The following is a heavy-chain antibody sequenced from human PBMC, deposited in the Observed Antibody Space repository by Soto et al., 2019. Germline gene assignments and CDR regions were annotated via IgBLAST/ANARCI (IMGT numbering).Heavy chain of an antibody. CDR2: ISYDGSNK. V-gene: IGHV3-30-3*01. CDR1: GFTFSSYA. CDR3: ARDGTIFGVVMPYYFDY. D-gene: IGHD3-3*01. Sequence: GGSLRLSCAASGFTFSSYAMHWVRQAPGKGLEWVAFISYDGSNKYYADSVKGRFTISRDNSKNTLYLQMNSLRAEDTAVYYCARDGTIFGVVMPYYFDYWGQGTLVTVSS. J-gene: IGHJ4*02.